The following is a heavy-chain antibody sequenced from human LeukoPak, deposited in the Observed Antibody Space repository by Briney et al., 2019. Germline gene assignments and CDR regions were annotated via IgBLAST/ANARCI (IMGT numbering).Heavy chain of an antibody. Sequence: ASVKVSCKASGYTFTSYGVIWVRQAPGQGPEWMGCISVYNGNTNYAQRLQGRVTMTTDTSTSTAYMELRSLRSDDTAVYYCARGYCSGGRCYDILNYQYGMDVWGQGTTVTVSS. CDR2: ISVYNGNT. CDR1: GYTFTSYG. V-gene: IGHV1-18*01. J-gene: IGHJ6*02. CDR3: ARGYCSGGRCYDILNYQYGMDV. D-gene: IGHD2-15*01.